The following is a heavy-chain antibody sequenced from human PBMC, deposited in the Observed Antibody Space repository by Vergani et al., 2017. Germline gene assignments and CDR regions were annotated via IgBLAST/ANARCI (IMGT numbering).Heavy chain of an antibody. V-gene: IGHV4-39*02. J-gene: IGHJ2*01. CDR2: INYVGRT. CDR3: ARGRGDNLYFDL. D-gene: IGHD3-10*01. CDR1: GGSINPSSSF. Sequence: QVQLQQWGAGVVKPSETLSLICTVSGGSINPSSSFWGWIRQSPGKGLEWIGSINYVGRTYYIPSLQSRATVFVDTSKNHFSLNLTSVTAADTAVYYCARGRGDNLYFDLWGRGTLVTVSS.